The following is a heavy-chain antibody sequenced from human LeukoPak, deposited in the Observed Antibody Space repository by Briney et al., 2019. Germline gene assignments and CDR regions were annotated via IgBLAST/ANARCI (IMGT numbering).Heavy chain of an antibody. V-gene: IGHV4-59*01. D-gene: IGHD3-22*01. J-gene: IGHJ4*02. CDR1: GGSISSYY. Sequence: SETLSLTCTVSGGSISSYYWSWIRQPPGKGLEWIGYIYYSGSTNYNPSLKSRVTISVDTSKNQFSLKLSSVTAADTAVYYCASLTYYYDSSGYYRFDYWGQGTLVTVSS. CDR3: ASLTYYYDSSGYYRFDY. CDR2: IYYSGST.